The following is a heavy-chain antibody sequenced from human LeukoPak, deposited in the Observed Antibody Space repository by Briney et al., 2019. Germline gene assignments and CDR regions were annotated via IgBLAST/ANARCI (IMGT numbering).Heavy chain of an antibody. D-gene: IGHD2-15*01. CDR1: GLTFSSYS. CDR2: ISSGSSTI. Sequence: PGGSLRLSCAASGLTFSSYSMNWVRQAPGKGLGWVSYISSGSSTIYYADSVKGRFTISRDNAKNSLYLQMSSLRDEDTAVYYCARDRPGYGGFGPWGQGTLVIVSS. CDR3: ARDRPGYGGFGP. V-gene: IGHV3-48*02. J-gene: IGHJ5*02.